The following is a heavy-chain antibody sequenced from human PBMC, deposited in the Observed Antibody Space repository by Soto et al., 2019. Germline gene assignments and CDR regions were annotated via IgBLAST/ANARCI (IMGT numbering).Heavy chain of an antibody. CDR1: GGSISSYY. CDR2: MYYGART. V-gene: IGHV4-59*12. D-gene: IGHD6-19*01. Sequence: SETLSLTCTVSGGSISSYYWSLIRQPPGKGLECIWYMYYGARTNYNPSLKSRVTISVDTSKMQVSLKLSSVTAADTAVYYCARDGVESGWKRARKFDPWGQGTLVTVSS. CDR3: ARDGVESGWKRARKFDP. J-gene: IGHJ5*02.